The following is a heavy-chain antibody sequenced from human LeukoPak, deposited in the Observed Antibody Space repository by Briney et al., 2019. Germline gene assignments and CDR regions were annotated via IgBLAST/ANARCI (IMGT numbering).Heavy chain of an antibody. CDR1: GGSISSSSYY. V-gene: IGHV4-39*07. CDR2: IYYSGST. CDR3: AREGGGGYSGFY. Sequence: SETLSLTCTVSGGSISSSSYYWGWIRQPPGKGLEWIGSIYYSGSTYYNPSLKSRVTISVDTSKNQFSLKLSSVTAADTAVYYCAREGGGGYSGFYWGQGTLVTVSS. D-gene: IGHD5-12*01. J-gene: IGHJ4*02.